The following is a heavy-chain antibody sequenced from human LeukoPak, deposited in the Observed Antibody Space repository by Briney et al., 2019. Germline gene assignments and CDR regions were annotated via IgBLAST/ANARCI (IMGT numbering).Heavy chain of an antibody. CDR1: GFTVSSNY. V-gene: IGHV3-53*01. Sequence: GGSLRLSCAASGFTVSSNYMSWVRQAPGKGLEWVSVIYTGESTYYADSVKGRFTISRDNSKNTLYLQMNSLRGEDTAIYYCARLRWLQSYFDYWGQGTLVTVSS. CDR2: IYTGEST. D-gene: IGHD5-24*01. CDR3: ARLRWLQSYFDY. J-gene: IGHJ4*02.